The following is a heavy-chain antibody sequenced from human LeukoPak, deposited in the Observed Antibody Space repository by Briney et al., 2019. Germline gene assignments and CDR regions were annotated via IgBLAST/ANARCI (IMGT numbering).Heavy chain of an antibody. CDR1: GGSISSYY. CDR3: ARTRYYYGSRSYGAPYYFDY. Sequence: SETLSLTCTVSGGSISSYYWSWIRQPPGKGLEWIGYIYYSGSTNYNPSLKSRVTISVDASKNQFSLKLSSVTAADTAVYYCARTRYYYGSRSYGAPYYFDYWGQGTLVTVSS. V-gene: IGHV4-59*01. D-gene: IGHD3-10*01. CDR2: IYYSGST. J-gene: IGHJ4*02.